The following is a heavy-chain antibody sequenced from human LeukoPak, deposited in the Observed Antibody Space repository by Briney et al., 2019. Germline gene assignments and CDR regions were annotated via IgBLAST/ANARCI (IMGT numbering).Heavy chain of an antibody. CDR2: INPSGGST. CDR3: ARASYCGGDCSPGYFDY. V-gene: IGHV1-46*03. J-gene: IGHJ4*02. CDR1: GYTFTSYY. Sequence: ASVKVSCKXSGYTFTSYYMHWVRQAPGQGLEWMGIINPSGGSTSYAQKFQGRVTMTRDTSTSTVYMELSSLRSEDTAVYYCARASYCGGDCSPGYFDYWGQGTLVAVSS. D-gene: IGHD2-21*01.